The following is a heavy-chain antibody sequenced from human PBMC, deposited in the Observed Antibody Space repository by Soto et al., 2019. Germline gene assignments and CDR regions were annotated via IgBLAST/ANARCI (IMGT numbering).Heavy chain of an antibody. CDR3: VRDQKYFRVNGNWFDS. D-gene: IGHD2-2*01. CDR2: VSGNNGPS. V-gene: IGHV1-18*04. CDR1: GYTSADFG. J-gene: IGHJ5*01. Sequence: QVQLMQSGTEVKKPGASVTVSCKASGYTSADFGISWVRQAPGQGLEWMGWVSGNNGPSNPAPQVPGRITTTLDTSTGVSCMALRSLRSDDTAIYYCVRDQKYFRVNGNWFDSWGQGTLVSVSS.